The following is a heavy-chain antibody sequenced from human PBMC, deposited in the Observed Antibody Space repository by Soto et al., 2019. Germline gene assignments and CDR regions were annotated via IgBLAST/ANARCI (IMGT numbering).Heavy chain of an antibody. D-gene: IGHD3-9*01. CDR3: ARGVLRDFDWSDRKFFDY. Sequence: PSETLSLTCTVSGGSISSGGYYWSWIRQHPGKGLEWIGYIYYSGSTYYNPSLKSRVTISVDTSKNQFSLKLSSVTAADTAVYYCARGVLRDFDWSDRKFFDYWGQGTLVTVSS. V-gene: IGHV4-31*03. J-gene: IGHJ4*02. CDR1: GGSISSGGYY. CDR2: IYYSGST.